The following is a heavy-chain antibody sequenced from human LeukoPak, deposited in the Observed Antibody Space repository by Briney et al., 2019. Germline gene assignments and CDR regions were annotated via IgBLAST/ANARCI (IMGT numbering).Heavy chain of an antibody. Sequence: PSETLSVTCAVYGGSFSGYYWSWIRQPPGKGLEWIGEINHSGSTNYNPSLKSRVTISVDTSKNQFSLKLSSVTAADTAVYYCARTRRDGYKPFDYWGQGTLVTVSS. CDR2: INHSGST. J-gene: IGHJ4*02. V-gene: IGHV4-34*01. CDR1: GGSFSGYY. D-gene: IGHD5-24*01. CDR3: ARTRRDGYKPFDY.